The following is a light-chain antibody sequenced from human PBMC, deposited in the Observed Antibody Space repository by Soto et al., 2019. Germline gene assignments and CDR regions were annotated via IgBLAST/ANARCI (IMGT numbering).Light chain of an antibody. CDR1: QSVSSN. J-gene: IGKJ5*01. CDR2: GAS. Sequence: EIVMTQSPATLSVSPGESATLSCRASQSVSSNLAWHQQKPGQAPRLLIYGASTRATGIPARFSCSGSGTAFTVTISSLQSEDFAVYYCQQYNNWPPITFGQGTRLEIK. CDR3: QQYNNWPPIT. V-gene: IGKV3-15*01.